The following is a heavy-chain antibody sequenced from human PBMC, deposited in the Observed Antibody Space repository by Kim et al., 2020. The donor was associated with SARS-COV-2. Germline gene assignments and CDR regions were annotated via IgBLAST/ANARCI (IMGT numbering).Heavy chain of an antibody. V-gene: IGHV4-34*01. CDR3: ASRQISRIVGDYYYYGMDV. CDR2: INHSGST. D-gene: IGHD3-16*01. J-gene: IGHJ6*02. CDR1: GGSFSGYY. Sequence: SETLSLTCAVYGGSFSGYYWSWIRQPPGKGLEWIGEINHSGSTNYNPSLKSRVTISVDTSKNQFSLKLSSVTAADTAVYYCASRQISRIVGDYYYYGMDVWGQGTTVTVSS.